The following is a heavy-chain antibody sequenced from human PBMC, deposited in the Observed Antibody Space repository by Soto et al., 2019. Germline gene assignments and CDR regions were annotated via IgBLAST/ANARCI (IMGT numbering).Heavy chain of an antibody. D-gene: IGHD2-2*01. CDR2: ISYDGNNK. CDR3: ARGPSSLTRFDY. CDR1: GFTFSSYA. Sequence: GGSLRLSCAASGFTFSSYATHWVRQAPGKGLEWVAVISYDGNNKYYADSVKGRFTISRDNSKNTLYLQMNSLRAEDTAVYYCARGPSSLTRFDYWGQGTLVTVSS. J-gene: IGHJ4*02. V-gene: IGHV3-30-3*01.